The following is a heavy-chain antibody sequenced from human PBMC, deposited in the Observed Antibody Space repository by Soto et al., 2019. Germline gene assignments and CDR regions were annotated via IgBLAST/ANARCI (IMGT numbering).Heavy chain of an antibody. D-gene: IGHD2-15*01. CDR2: IYYSGST. CDR3: ARGSGPNDAFDI. J-gene: IGHJ3*02. CDR1: GGSVSSGSYY. V-gene: IGHV4-61*01. Sequence: SETMSLTCTVSGGSVSSGSYYWSWIRQPPGKGLEWIGYIYYSGSTNYNPSLKSRVTISVDTSKNQFSLKLSSVTAADTAVYYCARGSGPNDAFDIWGQGTMVTVSS.